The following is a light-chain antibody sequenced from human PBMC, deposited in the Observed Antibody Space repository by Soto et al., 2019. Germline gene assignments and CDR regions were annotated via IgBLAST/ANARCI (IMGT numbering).Light chain of an antibody. Sequence: QSVLTQPPSVSAAPGQKVTISCSGSSSNTGNNYVSWYQQLPGTAPRLLIYDNDKRSSGIPDRFSGSKSGTSATLGITGLQTGDEADYYCGSWDTSLSAVVFGGGTKVT. CDR3: GSWDTSLSAVV. V-gene: IGLV1-51*01. J-gene: IGLJ2*01. CDR2: DND. CDR1: SSNTGNNY.